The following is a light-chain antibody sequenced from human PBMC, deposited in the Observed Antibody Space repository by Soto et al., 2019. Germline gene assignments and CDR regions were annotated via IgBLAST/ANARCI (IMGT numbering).Light chain of an antibody. Sequence: EIVMTQSPATLSVSPGERATLSCRASQSVSNNLAWYQQKPGQPPRLLIYGASTRATGIPDRFSGSGSGTEFTLTISSLQSEDFAVYYCQQYNSWPSWPLGKGTKADIK. CDR2: GAS. J-gene: IGKJ1*01. CDR1: QSVSNN. V-gene: IGKV3-15*01. CDR3: QQYNSWPSWP.